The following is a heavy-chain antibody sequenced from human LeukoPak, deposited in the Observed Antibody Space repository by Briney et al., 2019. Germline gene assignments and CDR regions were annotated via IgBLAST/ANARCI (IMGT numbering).Heavy chain of an antibody. CDR3: ARGPSYVVTFGGVINWFDP. V-gene: IGHV1-8*01. D-gene: IGHD3-16*01. CDR1: GYTFTSYD. Sequence: ASVKVSCKVSGYTFTSYDINWVRQATGQGLEWMGWMHPNSGNTGYAQKFQGRVTMARNTPINTAYMELSSLRSEDTAVYYCARGPSYVVTFGGVINWFDPWGQGTLVTVSS. CDR2: MHPNSGNT. J-gene: IGHJ5*02.